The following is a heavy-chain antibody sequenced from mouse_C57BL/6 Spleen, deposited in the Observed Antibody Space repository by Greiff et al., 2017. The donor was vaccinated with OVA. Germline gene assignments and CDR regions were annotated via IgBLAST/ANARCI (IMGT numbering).Heavy chain of an antibody. V-gene: IGHV1-82*01. Sequence: QVQLQQSGPELVKPGASVKISCKASGYAFSSSWMNWVKQRPGKGLEWIGRIYPGDGDTNYNGKFKGKATLTADKSSSTAYMQLSSLTSEDSAVYFCARGLLLRGYFDVWGTGTTVTVSS. CDR3: ARGLLLRGYFDV. CDR1: GYAFSSSW. D-gene: IGHD1-1*01. J-gene: IGHJ1*03. CDR2: IYPGDGDT.